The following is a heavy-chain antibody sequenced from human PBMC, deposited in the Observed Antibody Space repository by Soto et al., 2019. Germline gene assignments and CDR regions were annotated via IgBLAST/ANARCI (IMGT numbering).Heavy chain of an antibody. J-gene: IGHJ4*02. Sequence: QVQLVQSGAEVKKPGASVKVSCKASGYTFTSYGISWVRQAPGQGLEWMGWISAHNGNKKYAQKLQGRVTITTDTTTSTAYMELRSLGSDDTAVYYCAREPNYFDYWGQGTLVTVSS. CDR1: GYTFTSYG. CDR2: ISAHNGNK. V-gene: IGHV1-18*01. CDR3: AREPNYFDY.